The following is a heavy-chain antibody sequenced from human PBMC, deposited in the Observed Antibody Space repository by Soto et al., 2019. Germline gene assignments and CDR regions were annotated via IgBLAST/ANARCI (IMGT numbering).Heavy chain of an antibody. J-gene: IGHJ5*02. CDR2: IFSNDEK. CDR1: GFSLSNARMG. V-gene: IGHV2-26*01. Sequence: SGPTLVNPTETLTLTCTVSGFSLSNARMGVSWIRQPPGKALEWLAHIFSNDEKSYSTSLKSRLTISKDTSKSQVVLTMTNMDPVDTATYYCARFVFEYSSSSGWFDPWGQGTLVTVSS. CDR3: ARFVFEYSSSSGWFDP. D-gene: IGHD6-6*01.